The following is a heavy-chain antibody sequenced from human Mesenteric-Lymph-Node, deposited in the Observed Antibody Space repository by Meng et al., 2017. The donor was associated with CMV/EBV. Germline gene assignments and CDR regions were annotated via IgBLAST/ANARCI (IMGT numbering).Heavy chain of an antibody. V-gene: IGHV1-8*01. J-gene: IGHJ5*02. Sequence: ASVKVSCKASGYTFTYHAISWVRQATGQGLEWMGWINPAAYTGYAQRFQGRVIITRDPSSSTVYMELNSLRSEDTAIYFCARHCVWGYQGESWGQGTLVTVSS. CDR3: ARHCVWGYQGES. CDR1: GYTFTYHA. D-gene: IGHD3-16*01. CDR2: INPAAYT.